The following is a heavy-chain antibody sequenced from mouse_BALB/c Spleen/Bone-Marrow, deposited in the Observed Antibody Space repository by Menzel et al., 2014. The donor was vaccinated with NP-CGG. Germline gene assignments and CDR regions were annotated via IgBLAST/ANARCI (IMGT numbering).Heavy chain of an antibody. Sequence: DVQLQESGPELVKPGASVKISCKASGYTFTDYNMQWVKQSHGESLEWIGYIYPYNGGTGYNQKFRSKATLTVDSSSSTAYMELRSLTSEDSAVYYCAREGGYYDAMDYWGQGTSVTVSS. D-gene: IGHD2-2*01. J-gene: IGHJ4*01. CDR3: AREGGYYDAMDY. CDR1: GYTFTDYN. V-gene: IGHV1S29*02. CDR2: IYPYNGGT.